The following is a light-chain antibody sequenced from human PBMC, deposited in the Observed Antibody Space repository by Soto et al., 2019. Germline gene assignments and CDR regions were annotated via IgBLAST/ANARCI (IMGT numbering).Light chain of an antibody. CDR2: GAS. CDR3: PNYDKTLWT. CDR1: QSLTNNF. V-gene: IGKV3-20*01. J-gene: IGKJ1*01. Sequence: ETVLTQSPGTLSLSPGERATLSCRASQSLTNNFLAWYQQKPGQAPRLLIYGASRRATATPDRFSGSGSGTDFTLTISRLEPEDFAVYYCPNYDKTLWTFGQGTKVDSK.